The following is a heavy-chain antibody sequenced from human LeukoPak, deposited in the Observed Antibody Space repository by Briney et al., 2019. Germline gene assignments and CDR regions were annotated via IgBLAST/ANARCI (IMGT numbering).Heavy chain of an antibody. CDR1: GFTFSSYG. CDR2: IRYDGSNK. D-gene: IGHD3-3*01. J-gene: IGHJ4*02. V-gene: IGHV3-30*02. Sequence: GGSLRLFCAASGFTFSSYGMHWVRQAPGKGLEWVAFIRYDGSNKYYADSVKGRFTISRDNSKNTLYLQMNSLRAEDTAVYYCAKEGALRFLEWLTSAFDYWGQGTLVTVSS. CDR3: AKEGALRFLEWLTSAFDY.